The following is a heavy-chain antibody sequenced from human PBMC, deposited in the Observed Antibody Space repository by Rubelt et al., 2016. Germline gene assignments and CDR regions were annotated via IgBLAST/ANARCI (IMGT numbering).Heavy chain of an antibody. CDR2: IYSDGNT. CDR1: GFIVSSIY. Sequence: EVQLVESGGGLVQPGGSLRLSCAVSGFIVSSIYMSWVRQAPGKGVEWVSVIYSDGNTYCADSVRGRFTISSDNSKNTLFHQMSSLGAEDTAVYYCVRDPWDYWGQGTLVTVSS. V-gene: IGHV3-66*01. CDR3: VRDPWDY. J-gene: IGHJ4*02.